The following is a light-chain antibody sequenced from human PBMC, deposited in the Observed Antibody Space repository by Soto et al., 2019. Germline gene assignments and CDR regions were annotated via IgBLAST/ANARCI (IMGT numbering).Light chain of an antibody. V-gene: IGKV3-11*01. CDR3: QQRST. J-gene: IGKJ4*01. CDR1: QSVSSY. Sequence: EIVLTQSPATLSLSPGERATLSCRASQSVSSYLAWYQQKPGQAPRLLIYDAPNRATGIPARFSGSGSGTDFTLTISSLEHEDFAVYYCQQRSTFGGGTKVDIK. CDR2: DAP.